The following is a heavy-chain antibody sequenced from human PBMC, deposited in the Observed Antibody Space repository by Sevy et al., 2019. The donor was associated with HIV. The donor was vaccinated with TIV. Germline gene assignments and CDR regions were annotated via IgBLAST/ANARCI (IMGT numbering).Heavy chain of an antibody. V-gene: IGHV1-69*13. Sequence: ASVKVSCKASGGTFSSYGISWVRQAPGQGLEWMGGLIPILGTVNYAQKFQGRVTITADESTKTAYMELSSLRSEDTAVYYCARGGGNGWYYFDYWGHETLVTVSS. CDR1: GGTFSSYG. D-gene: IGHD6-19*01. J-gene: IGHJ4*01. CDR3: ARGGGNGWYYFDY. CDR2: LIPILGTV.